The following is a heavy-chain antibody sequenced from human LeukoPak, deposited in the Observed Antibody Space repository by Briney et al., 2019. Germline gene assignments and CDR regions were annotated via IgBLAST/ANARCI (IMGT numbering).Heavy chain of an antibody. D-gene: IGHD3-22*01. J-gene: IGHJ3*02. Sequence: SETLSLTCTVSGGSISSYYWSWIRQPPGKGLEWIGYIYYSGSTNYNPSLKSRVTISVDTSKNQFSLKLSSVTAAETAVYYCARAYYYDSSGYPEDAFDIWGQGTMVTVSS. CDR2: IYYSGST. CDR1: GGSISSYY. V-gene: IGHV4-59*01. CDR3: ARAYYYDSSGYPEDAFDI.